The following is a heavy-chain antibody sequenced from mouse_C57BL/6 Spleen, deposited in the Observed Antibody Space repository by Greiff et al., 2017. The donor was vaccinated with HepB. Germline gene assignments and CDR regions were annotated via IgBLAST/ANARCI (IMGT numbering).Heavy chain of an antibody. CDR3: ARDYYGSRLWFAY. V-gene: IGHV1-26*01. J-gene: IGHJ3*01. D-gene: IGHD1-1*01. CDR1: GYTFTDYY. CDR2: INPNNGGT. Sequence: VQLQQSGPELVKPGASVKISCKASGYTFTDYYMNWVKQSHGKSLEWIGDINPNNGGTSYNQKFKGKATLTVDKSSSTAYMELRSLTSEDSAVYYCARDYYGSRLWFAYWGQGTLVTVSA.